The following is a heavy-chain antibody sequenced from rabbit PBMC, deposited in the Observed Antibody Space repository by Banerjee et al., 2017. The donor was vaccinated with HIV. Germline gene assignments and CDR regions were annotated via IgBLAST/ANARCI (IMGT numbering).Heavy chain of an antibody. CDR1: GFSFSSNYY. CDR3: VRDAGTTYYSGYFNL. CDR2: IYAGSSGDT. V-gene: IGHV1S40*01. Sequence: QSLEESGGDLVKPGASLTLTCTVSGFSFSSNYYMCWVRQAPGKGLEWIACIYAGSSGDTYYASWAKGRFTISKTSSTTVTLQMTSLTAADTATYFCVRDAGTTYYSGYFNLWGPGTLVTVS. D-gene: IGHD8-1*01. J-gene: IGHJ4*01.